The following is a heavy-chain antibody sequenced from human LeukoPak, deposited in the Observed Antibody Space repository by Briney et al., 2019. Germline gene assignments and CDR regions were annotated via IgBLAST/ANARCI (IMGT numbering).Heavy chain of an antibody. D-gene: IGHD6-13*01. J-gene: IGHJ4*02. CDR2: ISGGGTYT. V-gene: IGHV3-23*01. Sequence: GGSLRLSCAPSGFTFSDYAMTWVRQAPGRGLEWVSAISGGGTYTYYADSVKGRFTIPRDNSKNTLYLQMNSLRAEDTAVYYCAKGKYSSSWYFDYWGQGTLVTVSS. CDR1: GFTFSDYA. CDR3: AKGKYSSSWYFDY.